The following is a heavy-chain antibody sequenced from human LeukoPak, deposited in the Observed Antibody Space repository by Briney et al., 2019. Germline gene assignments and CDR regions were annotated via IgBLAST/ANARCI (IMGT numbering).Heavy chain of an antibody. CDR2: INHSGST. Sequence: SETLSLTCAVYGGPFSGYYWSWIRQPPGKGLEWIGEINHSGSTNYNPSLKSRVTISVDTSKNQFSLKLSSVTAADTAVYYCARVTAYHDYYYYYMDVWGKGTTVTVSS. D-gene: IGHD1-14*01. J-gene: IGHJ6*03. CDR3: ARVTAYHDYYYYYMDV. CDR1: GGPFSGYY. V-gene: IGHV4-34*01.